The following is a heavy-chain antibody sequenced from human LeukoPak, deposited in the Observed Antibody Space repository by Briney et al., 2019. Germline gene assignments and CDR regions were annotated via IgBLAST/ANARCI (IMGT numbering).Heavy chain of an antibody. J-gene: IGHJ4*02. V-gene: IGHV3-66*01. CDR2: IYSGGST. CDR3: ARWGNSPISVGFDY. CDR1: GFTFSSYS. Sequence: GGSLRLSCAASGFTFSSYSMNWVRQAPGKGLEWVSVIYSGGSTYYADSVKGRFTISRDNSKNTLYLQMNSLRAEDTAVYYCARWGNSPISVGFDYWGQGTLVTVSS. D-gene: IGHD2/OR15-2a*01.